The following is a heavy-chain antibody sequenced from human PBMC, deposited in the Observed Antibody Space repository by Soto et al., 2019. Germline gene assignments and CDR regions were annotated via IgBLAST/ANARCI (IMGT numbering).Heavy chain of an antibody. Sequence: EVQLLESGGGLVQPGGSLRLSCAASAFTFTNHAMNWVRQAPGKGLEWVSGVSGSGGRTNYADSVKGRFTVSRDNSKSTLYLQMNSLRAEDTAVYYCARRARDGYNPPNDYWGQGTLVTVSS. J-gene: IGHJ4*02. CDR2: VSGSGGRT. V-gene: IGHV3-23*01. D-gene: IGHD6-25*01. CDR1: AFTFTNHA. CDR3: ARRARDGYNPPNDY.